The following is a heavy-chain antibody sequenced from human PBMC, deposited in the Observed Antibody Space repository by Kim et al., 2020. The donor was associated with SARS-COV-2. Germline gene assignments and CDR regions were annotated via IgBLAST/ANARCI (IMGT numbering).Heavy chain of an antibody. D-gene: IGHD2-15*01. V-gene: IGHV3-43*01. Sequence: GSTYYADSVNGRFTISRDNSKYALYLQMSSLRTEDTALYYCAKEWAAFDYWGQGTLVTVSS. CDR2: GST. J-gene: IGHJ4*02. CDR3: AKEWAAFDY.